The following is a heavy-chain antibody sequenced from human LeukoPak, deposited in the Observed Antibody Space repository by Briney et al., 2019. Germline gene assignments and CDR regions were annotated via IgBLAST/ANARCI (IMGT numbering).Heavy chain of an antibody. Sequence: GGSLRLSCAASGFSVSSYYMNWVRQAPGKGLEWVSFISSAGTTYYADSVKGRFTISRDNSKNTLYLQMNSLRAGDTAVYYCGRVAAESRGWYHFDCRGHGTLVTVSS. CDR1: GFSVSSYY. J-gene: IGHJ4*01. CDR2: ISSAGTT. V-gene: IGHV3-53*01. D-gene: IGHD6-19*01. CDR3: GRVAAESRGWYHFDC.